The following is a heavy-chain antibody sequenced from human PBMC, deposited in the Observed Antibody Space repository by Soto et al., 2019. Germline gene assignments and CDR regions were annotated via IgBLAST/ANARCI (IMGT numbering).Heavy chain of an antibody. Sequence: QVQLVQSGAEVKKPGASVKVSCKASGYTFTSYGISWVRQAPGQGLEWMGWISAYNGNTNYAQKLQGRVTMTTDTATSTAYMERRSLRSDDTAVYYCARDLSRGGGYWDFDLWGRGTLVTVSS. CDR2: ISAYNGNT. J-gene: IGHJ2*01. D-gene: IGHD2-2*01. CDR3: ARDLSRGGGYWDFDL. V-gene: IGHV1-18*04. CDR1: GYTFTSYG.